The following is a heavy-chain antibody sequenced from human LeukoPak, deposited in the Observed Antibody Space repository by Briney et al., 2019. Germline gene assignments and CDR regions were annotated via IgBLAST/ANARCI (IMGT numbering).Heavy chain of an antibody. CDR2: ISGSGGST. V-gene: IGHV3-23*01. D-gene: IGHD7-27*01. CDR3: ARGPPTGDFDY. CDR1: GFTFSNYG. Sequence: GGSLRLSCAGSGFTFSNYGMSWVRQAPGKGLEWVSGISGSGGSTYYGDPAKGRFTISRDNAKNSLYLQMNSLRAEDTAVYYCARGPPTGDFDYWGQGTLVTVSS. J-gene: IGHJ4*02.